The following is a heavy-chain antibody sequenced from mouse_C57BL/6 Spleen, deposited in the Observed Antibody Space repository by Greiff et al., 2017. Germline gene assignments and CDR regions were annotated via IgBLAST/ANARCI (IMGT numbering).Heavy chain of an antibody. CDR2: INPSTGGT. Sequence: VQLQQSGPELVKPGASVKISCKASGYSFTGYYMNWVKQSPEKSLEWIGEINPSTGGTTSNQKFKAKATLAVDKSSSTAYMQFKSLTSEDSAVXYCARRADYYGSTYRYFDVWGTGTTVTVSS. CDR3: ARRADYYGSTYRYFDV. CDR1: GYSFTGYY. J-gene: IGHJ1*03. V-gene: IGHV1-42*01. D-gene: IGHD1-1*01.